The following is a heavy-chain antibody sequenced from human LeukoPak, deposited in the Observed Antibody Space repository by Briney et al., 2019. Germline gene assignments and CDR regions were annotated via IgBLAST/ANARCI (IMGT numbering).Heavy chain of an antibody. CDR3: ARFTGALVYPDAFDI. D-gene: IGHD3-9*01. Sequence: PSETLSLTCTVSGGSISSGPYYWGWIRQPPGKGLEWIGSFYYSGSTYYNPSLKSRVTISVDTSKNQFSLKLSSVTAADTAVYYCARFTGALVYPDAFDIWGQGTMVTVSS. V-gene: IGHV4-39*07. CDR1: GGSISSGPYY. CDR2: FYYSGST. J-gene: IGHJ3*02.